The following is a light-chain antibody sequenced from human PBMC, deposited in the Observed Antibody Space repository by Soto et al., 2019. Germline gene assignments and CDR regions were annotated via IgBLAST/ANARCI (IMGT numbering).Light chain of an antibody. CDR3: QHYNSYSEA. V-gene: IGKV1-16*01. CDR2: KAS. Sequence: DIQMTQSPSSLSASVGDIVTITCRSSQDIGTYLAWFQQKPGKAPKLLIYKASTLKSGVPSRFSGSGSGTEFTLTISSLQPDDFATYYCQHYNSYSEAFGQGTKVELK. CDR1: QDIGTY. J-gene: IGKJ1*01.